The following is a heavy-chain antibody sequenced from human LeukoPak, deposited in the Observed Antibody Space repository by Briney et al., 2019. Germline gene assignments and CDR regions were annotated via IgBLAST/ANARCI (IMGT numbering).Heavy chain of an antibody. CDR2: IHYSGIT. D-gene: IGHD4-17*01. Sequence: SQTLSLTCTVSGGSISTNDHFWSWIRQSPEKGLEWIGYIHYSGITKSNPSLESRLTLSVDTSKNQLSLRLTSVTAADTAVYYCAGAPLTTATSDYFDLWGLGTLVTVSS. CDR3: AGAPLTTATSDYFDL. V-gene: IGHV4-30-4*01. J-gene: IGHJ4*02. CDR1: GGSISTNDHF.